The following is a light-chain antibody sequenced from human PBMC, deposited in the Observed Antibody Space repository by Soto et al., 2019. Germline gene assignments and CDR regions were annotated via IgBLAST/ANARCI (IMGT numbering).Light chain of an antibody. CDR2: QVT. CDR1: SSDLAIYNY. J-gene: IGLJ1*01. CDR3: SSYTDSSNYV. Sequence: QSALTQPASVSGSPGQSITTSGTGTSSDLAIYNYVSWYQQQPGKAPKLMIYQVTNRPSGVSNRFSGSRSGNTASLTISGLQAEDEADYYCSSYTDSSNYVFGTGTKLTVL. V-gene: IGLV2-14*01.